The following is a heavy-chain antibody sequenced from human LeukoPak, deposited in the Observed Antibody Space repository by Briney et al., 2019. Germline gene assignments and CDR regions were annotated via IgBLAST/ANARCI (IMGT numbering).Heavy chain of an antibody. CDR2: IYPGDSDT. J-gene: IGHJ3*02. V-gene: IGHV5-51*01. CDR3: ARAGHDAFDI. Sequence: GESLKISCKGSGYSFISYCSGWVRQMPGRGLEWMGIIYPGDSDTRYSPSFQGQVTISDDKSIRTAYLQWSSLKASDTAMYYCARAGHDAFDIWGQGTMVSVSS. CDR1: GYSFISYC.